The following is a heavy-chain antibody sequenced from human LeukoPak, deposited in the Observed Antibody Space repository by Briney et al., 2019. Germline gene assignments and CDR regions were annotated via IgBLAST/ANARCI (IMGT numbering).Heavy chain of an antibody. CDR1: GLTFSNYW. D-gene: IGHD6-13*01. Sequence: GGSLRLSCAASGLTFSNYWMPWVRQAPGKGLEWVANIKEDGSEKYYVDSVKGRFTISRDNAKNSLYLQMNSLRAEDTAVYYCARVNARPGTSWYFDYWGQGTLVTVSS. J-gene: IGHJ4*02. CDR3: ARVNARPGTSWYFDY. CDR2: IKEDGSEK. V-gene: IGHV3-7*01.